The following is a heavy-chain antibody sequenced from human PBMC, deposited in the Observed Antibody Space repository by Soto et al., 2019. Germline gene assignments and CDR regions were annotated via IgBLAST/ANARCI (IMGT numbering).Heavy chain of an antibody. J-gene: IGHJ4*02. CDR1: GYTFTSYA. D-gene: IGHD3-22*01. Sequence: QVQLVQSGAEVKKPGASVKVSCKASGYTFTSYAMHWVRQAPGQRLEWMGWINAGDGNTKYSQKFQGRVTITRDTSASTAYMALSRLRSEDTAVYYWARTSGYYLCDYWGQGTLVSVSS. CDR3: ARTSGYYLCDY. CDR2: INAGDGNT. V-gene: IGHV1-3*01.